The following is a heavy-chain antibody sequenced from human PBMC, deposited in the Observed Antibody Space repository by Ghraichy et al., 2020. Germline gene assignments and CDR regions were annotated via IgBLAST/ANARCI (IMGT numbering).Heavy chain of an antibody. Sequence: ASVKVSCKASGYTFTGYYMHWVRQAPGQGLEWMGWINPNSGGTNYAQKFQGRVTMTRDTSISTAYMELSRLRSDDTAVYYCAREYCSSTSCYNSEYFQHWGQGTLVTVSS. D-gene: IGHD2-2*02. J-gene: IGHJ1*01. CDR3: AREYCSSTSCYNSEYFQH. CDR2: INPNSGGT. CDR1: GYTFTGYY. V-gene: IGHV1-2*02.